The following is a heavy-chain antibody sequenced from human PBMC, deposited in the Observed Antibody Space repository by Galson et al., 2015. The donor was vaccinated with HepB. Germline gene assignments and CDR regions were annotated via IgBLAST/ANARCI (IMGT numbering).Heavy chain of an antibody. Sequence: SLRLSCAASGFTFNSHTMHWVRQAPGKGLVWVSRINNDGTSTNYADSVKGRFTISRDNAKNTLYLQMNSLRAEDTAVYYCVRDIDYWGQGTLVTVSS. V-gene: IGHV3-74*01. CDR2: INNDGTST. CDR3: VRDIDY. J-gene: IGHJ4*02. CDR1: GFTFNSHT.